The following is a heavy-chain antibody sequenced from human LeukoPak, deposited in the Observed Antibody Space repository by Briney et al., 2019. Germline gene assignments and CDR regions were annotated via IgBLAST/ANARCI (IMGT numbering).Heavy chain of an antibody. CDR2: IYYSGST. CDR3: ARVVAAAGTKFDP. J-gene: IGHJ5*02. CDR1: GGSISSYY. Sequence: SETLSLTCTVSGGSISSYYWSWIRQPPGKGLEWIGYIYYSGSTNYNPSLKSRVTISVDTSKNQFSLKLSSVTAADTAVYYCARVVAAAGTKFDPWGQGTLVTASS. D-gene: IGHD6-13*01. V-gene: IGHV4-59*01.